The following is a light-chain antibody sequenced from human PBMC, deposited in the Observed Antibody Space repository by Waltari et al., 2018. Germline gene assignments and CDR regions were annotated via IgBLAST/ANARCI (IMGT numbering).Light chain of an antibody. Sequence: SYELTQPPSVSVSPGQTVSITCSEDKLGDKNLCWYQQKPGQSPTLVIYQNNMRPSGIPERFSGSNSGNTATLTISGTQPMDGADYYCQAWDSSPHVVFGGGTKLTVL. V-gene: IGLV3-1*01. J-gene: IGLJ2*01. CDR2: QNN. CDR1: KLGDKN. CDR3: QAWDSSPHVV.